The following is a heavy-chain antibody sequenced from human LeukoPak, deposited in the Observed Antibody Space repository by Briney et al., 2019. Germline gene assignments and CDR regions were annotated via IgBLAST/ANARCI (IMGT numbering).Heavy chain of an antibody. J-gene: IGHJ3*02. Sequence: GRSLRLSCAASGFTFSSYGMHWVRQAPGKGLEWVAVIWYDGSNKYYADSVKGRFTISRHNSKNTLYLQMNSLRAEDTAVYYCARDSSGDDAFDIWGQGTMVTVSS. D-gene: IGHD6-19*01. CDR3: ARDSSGDDAFDI. CDR2: IWYDGSNK. CDR1: GFTFSSYG. V-gene: IGHV3-33*01.